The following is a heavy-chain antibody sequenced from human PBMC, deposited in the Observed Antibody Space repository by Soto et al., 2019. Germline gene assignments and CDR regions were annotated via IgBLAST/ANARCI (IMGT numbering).Heavy chain of an antibody. D-gene: IGHD4-17*01. CDR3: ARGDYGGTWRHFDY. CDR2: IYYSGTT. CDR1: GGSISSYY. V-gene: IGHV4-59*01. Sequence: QVQLQESGPGLVKPSETLSLTCTVSGGSISSYYWSWIRQPPGKGLEWIGYIYYSGTTNYNPSLKSRVTISVDTSKNQFSLKLSSVTAADTAVYYCARGDYGGTWRHFDYWGQGTLVTVSS. J-gene: IGHJ4*02.